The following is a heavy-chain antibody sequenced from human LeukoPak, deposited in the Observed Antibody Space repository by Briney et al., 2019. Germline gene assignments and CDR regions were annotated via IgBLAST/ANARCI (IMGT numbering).Heavy chain of an antibody. V-gene: IGHV1-2*02. CDR3: AREGPIVGATHLVDY. Sequence: ASVSVSYKAAGYTFTYYYVHWVRQAPGQGLEWMGWINPNSGGTNYAQKFQGRVTMTRDTSISTAYMELSRLRSDDTAVYYCAREGPIVGATHLVDYWGQGTLVTVSS. D-gene: IGHD1-26*01. CDR1: GYTFTYYY. J-gene: IGHJ4*02. CDR2: INPNSGGT.